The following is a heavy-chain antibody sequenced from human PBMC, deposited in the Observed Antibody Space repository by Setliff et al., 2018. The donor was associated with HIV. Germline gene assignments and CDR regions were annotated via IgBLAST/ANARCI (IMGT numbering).Heavy chain of an antibody. CDR1: GGSFSGYY. Sequence: PSETLSLTCAVYGGSFSGYYWTWIRQPPGKGLEWIGEINHSGTTNHNPSLKSRVAMSVDMSKCQFPLQRRSVTAADPAVYYCARGYGHIVEVIASDAFDIWGQGIMVTVSS. CDR3: ARGYGHIVEVIASDAFDI. V-gene: IGHV4-34*01. CDR2: INHSGTT. J-gene: IGHJ3*02. D-gene: IGHD2-21*01.